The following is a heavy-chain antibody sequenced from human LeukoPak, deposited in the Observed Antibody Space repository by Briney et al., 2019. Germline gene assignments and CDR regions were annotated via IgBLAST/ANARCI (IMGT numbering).Heavy chain of an antibody. Sequence: GGSLRLSCAASGFTFSSYSMNWVRQAPGKGLEWVSSISSSSSYIYYADSVKGRFTISRNNSKNTLYLQMNSLRAEDTAVYYCARDSHSDYWGQGTLVTVSS. D-gene: IGHD6-13*01. V-gene: IGHV3-21*01. CDR1: GFTFSSYS. CDR3: ARDSHSDY. CDR2: ISSSSSYI. J-gene: IGHJ4*02.